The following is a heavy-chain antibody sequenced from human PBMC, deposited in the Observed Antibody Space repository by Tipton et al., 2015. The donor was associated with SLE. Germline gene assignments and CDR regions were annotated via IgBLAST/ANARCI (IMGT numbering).Heavy chain of an antibody. CDR3: ARDSTSPNYYYGMDV. Sequence: TLSLTCSVSNDSISTYYWSWIRQHPGKGLEWIGYIYYSGSTYYNPSLKSRVTISVDTSKNQFSLKLSSVTAADTAVYYCARDSTSPNYYYGMDVWGRGTSVTVSS. V-gene: IGHV4-31*03. CDR2: IYYSGST. CDR1: NDSISTYY. J-gene: IGHJ6*02. D-gene: IGHD5/OR15-5a*01.